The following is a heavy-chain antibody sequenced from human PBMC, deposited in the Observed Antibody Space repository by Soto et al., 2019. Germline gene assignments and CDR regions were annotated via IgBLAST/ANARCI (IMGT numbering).Heavy chain of an antibody. J-gene: IGHJ4*02. CDR2: ISWNSGSI. CDR3: AKGNWNS. D-gene: IGHD1-1*01. V-gene: IGHV3-9*01. Sequence: QAGGSLRLSCAASGFTFDDYAMHWVRQAPGKGLEWVSGISWNSGSIGYADSVKGRFTISRDNAKNSLYLQMNSLRAEDTALYYCAKGNWNSWGQGTLVTVSS. CDR1: GFTFDDYA.